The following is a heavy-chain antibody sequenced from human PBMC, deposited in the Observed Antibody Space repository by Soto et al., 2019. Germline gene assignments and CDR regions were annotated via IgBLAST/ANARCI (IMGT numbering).Heavy chain of an antibody. Sequence: QVHLQESGPGLVKPSQTLSLTCTVSGGSINSDDYYWSWIRQHPGKGLECIGYIFFSGSTYYNPSLTSRITISIDTSKNQFSLKLNSVTAADTAVYYCAREPKLPPPVIPDSWGQGTLVTVSS. D-gene: IGHD2-21*01. V-gene: IGHV4-31*03. CDR2: IFFSGST. CDR1: GGSINSDDYY. J-gene: IGHJ4*02. CDR3: AREPKLPPPVIPDS.